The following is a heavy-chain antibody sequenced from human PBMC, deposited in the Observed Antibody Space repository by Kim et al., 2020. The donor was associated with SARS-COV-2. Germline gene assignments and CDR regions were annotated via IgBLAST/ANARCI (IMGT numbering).Heavy chain of an antibody. CDR1: GFTFNSFV. Sequence: GGSLRLSCAASGFTFNSFVMNWVRQAPGKGLEWVASIKPDGSERYYVDSVKGRFTISRDNAKNSLYLQMNSLQGEDTAVYFCARTRTSDRWGQGTLVTVS. CDR2: IKPDGSER. J-gene: IGHJ4*02. V-gene: IGHV3-7*01. CDR3: ARTRTSDR.